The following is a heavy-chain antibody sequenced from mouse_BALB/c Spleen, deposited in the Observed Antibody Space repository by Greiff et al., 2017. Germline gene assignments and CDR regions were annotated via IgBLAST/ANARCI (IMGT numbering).Heavy chain of an antibody. V-gene: IGHV5-4*02. CDR2: ISDGGSYT. J-gene: IGHJ1*01. CDR1: GFTFSDYY. CDR3: EGGANSRDLDD. D-gene: IGHD1-1*02. Sequence: EVQVVESGGGLVKPGGSLKLSCAASGFTFSDYYMCWVRQTPEKRLEWVATISDGGSYTYYPDSVKGLFTITRDNAKNNLILQMSSLKSEDTAMYYGEGGANSRDLDDWGEGTTVTVSS.